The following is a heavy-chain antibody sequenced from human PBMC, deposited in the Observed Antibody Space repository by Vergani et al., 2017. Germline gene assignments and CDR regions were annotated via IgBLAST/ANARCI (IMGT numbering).Heavy chain of an antibody. CDR1: GDSISTSSYA. D-gene: IGHD6-13*01. CDR2: IYYSGST. V-gene: IGHV4-39*02. CDR3: AREGAAAGTIFDY. J-gene: IGHJ4*02. Sequence: QMQLQESGPGLVKPSETLSLSCTVSGDSISTSSYAWGWIRQPPGKGLEWIGSIYYSGSTYYNPSLKSRVTISVDTSKNQFSLKLSSVTAADTAVYYCAREGAAAGTIFDYWGQGTLVTVSS.